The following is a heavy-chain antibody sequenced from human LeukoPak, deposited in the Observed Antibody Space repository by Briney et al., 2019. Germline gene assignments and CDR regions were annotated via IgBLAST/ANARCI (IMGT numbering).Heavy chain of an antibody. CDR1: GYTLTELS. CDR2: FDPEDGET. D-gene: IGHD1-26*01. Sequence: ASVKVSCKVSGYTLTELSVHWVRQAPGKGLEWMGGFDPEDGETIYAQKFQGRVTMTEDTSTDTAYMELSSLRSEDTAVYYCATDPGGSYYYDYWGQGTLVTVSS. CDR3: ATDPGGSYYYDY. V-gene: IGHV1-24*01. J-gene: IGHJ4*02.